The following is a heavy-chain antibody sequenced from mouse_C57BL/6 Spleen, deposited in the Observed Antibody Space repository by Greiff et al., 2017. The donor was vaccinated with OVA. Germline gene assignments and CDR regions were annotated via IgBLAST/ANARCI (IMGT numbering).Heavy chain of an antibody. J-gene: IGHJ4*01. Sequence: VQLQQSGAELVRPGASVKLSCKASGYTFTDYYINWVKQRPGQGLEWIARIYPGSGNTYYNEKFKGKATLTAEKSSSTAYMQLSSLTSEDSAVYFCARGRGERFYAMDYWGQGTSVTVSS. V-gene: IGHV1-76*01. CDR2: IYPGSGNT. D-gene: IGHD1-1*01. CDR1: GYTFTDYY. CDR3: ARGRGERFYAMDY.